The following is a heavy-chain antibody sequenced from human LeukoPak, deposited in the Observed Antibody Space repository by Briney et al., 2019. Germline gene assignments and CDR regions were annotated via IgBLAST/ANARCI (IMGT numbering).Heavy chain of an antibody. CDR2: ISDSGTT. J-gene: IGHJ6*03. Sequence: SETLSLTCTVSGDSISDYYWSWIRQPPGKGLEWLGYISDSGTTNYNPSFNSRLTISTHTSKNQLSLRLSSVTAADTGVYFCATVADWRGFSYGFAPDYYHYFYFDVWGKGTTVTVSS. V-gene: IGHV4-59*01. D-gene: IGHD5-18*01. CDR1: GDSISDYY. CDR3: ATVADWRGFSYGFAPDYYHYFYFDV.